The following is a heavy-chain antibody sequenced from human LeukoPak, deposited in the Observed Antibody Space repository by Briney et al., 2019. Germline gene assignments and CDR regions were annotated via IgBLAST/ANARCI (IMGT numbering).Heavy chain of an antibody. J-gene: IGHJ4*02. CDR1: GGTFSSCA. D-gene: IGHD4-17*01. Sequence: SVKVSCKASGGTFSSCAISWVRQAPGQGLEWMGRIIPIFGTANYAQKFQGRVTITTDESTSTAYMELSSLRSEDTAVYYYARDRLRRDYFDYWGQGTLVTVSS. CDR3: ARDRLRRDYFDY. CDR2: IIPIFGTA. V-gene: IGHV1-69*05.